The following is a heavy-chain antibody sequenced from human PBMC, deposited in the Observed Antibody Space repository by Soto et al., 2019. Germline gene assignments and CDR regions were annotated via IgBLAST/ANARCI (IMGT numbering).Heavy chain of an antibody. CDR1: GGSITSSSYY. V-gene: IGHV4-39*01. CDR3: ARHNYGSGSTYFDY. Sequence: SETLSLTCTVSGGSITSSSYYWGWIRQPPGKGLEWIGNIYYSGSTNYNPSLKSRVTISVDTSKNQFSLKLNSMTAADTAVYYCARHNYGSGSTYFDYWGQGTLVTVSS. J-gene: IGHJ4*02. D-gene: IGHD3-10*01. CDR2: IYYSGST.